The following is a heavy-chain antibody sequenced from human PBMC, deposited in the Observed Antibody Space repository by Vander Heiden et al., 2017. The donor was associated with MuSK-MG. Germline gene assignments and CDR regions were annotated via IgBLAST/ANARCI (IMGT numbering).Heavy chain of an antibody. J-gene: IGHJ4*02. D-gene: IGHD3-16*02. CDR2: FDPEDGET. CDR1: GYTLTDLS. Sequence: QVQLVQSGAEVKKPGASVKVSCKVSGYTLTDLSMHWVRQAPGKGLEWMGGFDPEDGETIYAQKFQGRVTMTEDTSTDTAYMELSSLRSEDTAVYYCATDLITFGGVIAPLAYWGQGTLVTVSS. V-gene: IGHV1-24*01. CDR3: ATDLITFGGVIAPLAY.